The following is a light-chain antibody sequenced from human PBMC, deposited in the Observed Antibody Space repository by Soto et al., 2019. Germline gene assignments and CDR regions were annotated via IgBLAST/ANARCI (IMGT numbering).Light chain of an antibody. Sequence: EIVLTQSPGTLSLSPGERATLSCRASQSVSSAYLAWYQHKPGQPPTLLSYAASSRVTGIPDRFSGSGSGTDFSLTISRLKPEDFAVYYCQQYSSSSPWTFGQGTNVEIK. CDR3: QQYSSSSPWT. CDR1: QSVSSAY. V-gene: IGKV3-20*01. J-gene: IGKJ1*01. CDR2: AAS.